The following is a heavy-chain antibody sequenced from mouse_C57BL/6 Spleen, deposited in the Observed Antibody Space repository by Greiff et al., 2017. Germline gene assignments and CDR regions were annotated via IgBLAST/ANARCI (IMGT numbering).Heavy chain of an antibody. CDR3: ARGGTTVVAPWDFDY. V-gene: IGHV1-69*01. CDR2: IDPSDSYT. Sequence: QVQLKQPGAELVMPGASVKLSCKASGYTFTSYWMHWVKQRPGQGLEWIGEIDPSDSYTNYNQKFKGKSTLTVDKSSSTAYMQLSSLTSEDSAVYYCARGGTTVVAPWDFDYWGQGTTLTVSS. CDR1: GYTFTSYW. D-gene: IGHD1-1*01. J-gene: IGHJ2*01.